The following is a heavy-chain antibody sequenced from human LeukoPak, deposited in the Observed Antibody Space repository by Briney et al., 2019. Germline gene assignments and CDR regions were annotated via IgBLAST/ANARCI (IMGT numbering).Heavy chain of an antibody. CDR1: GGSFSGYY. J-gene: IGHJ3*02. CDR3: ARSYHRITIFGVVIIPGAFDI. D-gene: IGHD3-3*01. Sequence: PSETLSLTCAVYGGSFSGYYWSWIRQPPGKGLEWIGEINHSGSTNYNPSLKSRVTISVDTSKNQFSLKLSSVTAADTAVYYCARSYHRITIFGVVIIPGAFDIWGQGTMVTVSS. V-gene: IGHV4-34*01. CDR2: INHSGST.